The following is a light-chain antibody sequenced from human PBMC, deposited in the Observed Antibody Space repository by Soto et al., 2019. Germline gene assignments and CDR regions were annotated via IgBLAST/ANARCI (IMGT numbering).Light chain of an antibody. CDR2: EVS. CDR1: SSDVGGYNY. V-gene: IGLV2-8*01. J-gene: IGLJ1*01. Sequence: QSVLTQPPSASGSPGQSVTISCTGTSSDVGGYNYVSWYQQHPGKAPNLIIYEVSKRPSGVPDRFSGSKSGNTASLTVSGLQAEDEADYYCASFAGSKNPPDVFGTGTKVTVL. CDR3: ASFAGSKNPPDV.